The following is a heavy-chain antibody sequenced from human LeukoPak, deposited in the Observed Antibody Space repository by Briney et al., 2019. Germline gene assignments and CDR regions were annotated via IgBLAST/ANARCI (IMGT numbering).Heavy chain of an antibody. V-gene: IGHV7-4-1*02. J-gene: IGHJ4*02. Sequence: VSVKVSCKASGYTFTSYAMNWVRQAPGQGLEWMGWINTNTGNPTYAQGFTGRFVFSLDTSVSTAYLQISSLKAEDTAVYYCARDEGCTNGVCYRDFDYWGQGTLVTVSS. CDR3: ARDEGCTNGVCYRDFDY. D-gene: IGHD2-8*01. CDR1: GYTFTSYA. CDR2: INTNTGNP.